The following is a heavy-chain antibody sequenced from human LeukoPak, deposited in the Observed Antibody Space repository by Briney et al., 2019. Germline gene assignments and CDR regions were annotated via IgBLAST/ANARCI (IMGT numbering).Heavy chain of an antibody. CDR1: GFTFSSYG. CDR3: AKLVLRYFDWLMDY. J-gene: IGHJ4*02. Sequence: GGSLRLSCAASGFTFSSYGMHWVRQAPGKGLEWVAFIRYDGSNKYYADSVKGRFTISRDNSKNTLYLQMNSLRAEDAAVYYCAKLVLRYFDWLMDYWGQGTLVTVSS. V-gene: IGHV3-30*02. D-gene: IGHD3-9*01. CDR2: IRYDGSNK.